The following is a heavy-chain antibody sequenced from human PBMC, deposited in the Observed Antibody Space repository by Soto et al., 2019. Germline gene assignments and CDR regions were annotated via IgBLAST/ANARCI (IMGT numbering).Heavy chain of an antibody. Sequence: QVQLVQSGAEVRKPGASVKVSCKASGYTFTSYGISWVRQAAGQGLEWMGRISAFNGDTDFIQKFQGRVTLTTDTSTSTAYMELRSLKSDDTAVYYCARDAGESILSIRGARYKYYGMDVWGQGTTVTVSS. D-gene: IGHD1-26*01. V-gene: IGHV1-18*01. J-gene: IGHJ6*02. CDR2: ISAFNGDT. CDR3: ARDAGESILSIRGARYKYYGMDV. CDR1: GYTFTSYG.